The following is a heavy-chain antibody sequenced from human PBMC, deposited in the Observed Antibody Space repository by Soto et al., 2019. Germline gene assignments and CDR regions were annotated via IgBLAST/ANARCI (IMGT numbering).Heavy chain of an antibody. D-gene: IGHD3-16*01. J-gene: IGHJ4*02. CDR3: ARGTSHYNYVHVWY. Sequence: EVQLVEWGGGLVQPGGSLRLSCAASGFTFSSYWMSWVRQAPGKALECVANIKQDGRETYYVDSVKGRFTISRDNANSALYLQMDSLGAEDTAVYYCARGTSHYNYVHVWYWGQGTHVIVSS. CDR2: IKQDGRET. CDR1: GFTFSSYW. V-gene: IGHV3-7*03.